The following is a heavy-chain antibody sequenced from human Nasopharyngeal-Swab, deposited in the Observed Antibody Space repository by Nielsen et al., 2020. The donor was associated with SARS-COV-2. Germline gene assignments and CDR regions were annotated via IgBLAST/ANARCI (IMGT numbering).Heavy chain of an antibody. V-gene: IGHV3-53*01. Sequence: GESLKISCAASGFIVSSNYMSWVRQAPGKGLEWVSVIYPDDITSYVDSVKGRFTTSRENSKNTLYLQMNSLRAEDTAVYYCARERRSGLRYYFDYWGQGTLVTVSS. CDR1: GFIVSSNY. J-gene: IGHJ4*02. CDR3: ARERRSGLRYYFDY. CDR2: IYPDDIT. D-gene: IGHD3-22*01.